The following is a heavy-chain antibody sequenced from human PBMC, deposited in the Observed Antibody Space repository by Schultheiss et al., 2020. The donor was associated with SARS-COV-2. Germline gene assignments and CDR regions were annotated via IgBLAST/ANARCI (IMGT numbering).Heavy chain of an antibody. V-gene: IGHV3-33*01. CDR3: ARDRAVISLFDY. CDR2: IWYDGSNK. D-gene: IGHD2-21*01. J-gene: IGHJ4*02. Sequence: GGSLRLSCAVSGFTFSGSAMHWVRQAPGKGLEWVAVIWYDGSNKYYADSVKGRFTISRDNSKNTLYLQVNSLRAEDTAVYYCARDRAVISLFDYWGQGTLVTVSS. CDR1: GFTFSGSA.